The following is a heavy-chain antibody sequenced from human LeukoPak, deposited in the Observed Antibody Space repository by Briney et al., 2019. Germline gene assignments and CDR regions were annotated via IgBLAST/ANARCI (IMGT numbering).Heavy chain of an antibody. D-gene: IGHD6-19*01. Sequence: PGGSLRLSCAASGFTFTSYAVSWVRQAPGKGLEWVSAISGSGGSTYYADSVKGRFTISRDNSKNTLYLQMNSLRAEDTAVYYCAKRIIAVAGRHFDYWGQGTLVTVSS. CDR2: ISGSGGST. CDR3: AKRIIAVAGRHFDY. CDR1: GFTFTSYA. V-gene: IGHV3-23*01. J-gene: IGHJ4*02.